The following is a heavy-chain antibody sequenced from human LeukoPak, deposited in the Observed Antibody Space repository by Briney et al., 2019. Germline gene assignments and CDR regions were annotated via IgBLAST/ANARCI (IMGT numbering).Heavy chain of an antibody. V-gene: IGHV1-69*04. CDR1: GGTFSSYA. J-gene: IGHJ4*02. CDR2: ITPILGIA. Sequence: PVKVSCKASGGTFSSYAISWVRQAPGQGLEWMGRITPILGIANYAQKFQGRVTITADKSTSTAYMELSSLRSEDTAVYYCAREVVVAATRYYFDYWGQGTLVTVSS. CDR3: AREVVVAATRYYFDY. D-gene: IGHD2-15*01.